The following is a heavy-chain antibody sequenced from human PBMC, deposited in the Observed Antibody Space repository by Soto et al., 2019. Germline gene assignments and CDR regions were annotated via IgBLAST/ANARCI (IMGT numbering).Heavy chain of an antibody. J-gene: IGHJ4*02. CDR3: AKDWARGFRYYFDY. D-gene: IGHD3-10*01. CDR2: IGASGTIT. Sequence: GGSLRLSSVGSGFTFDDYSMSWVRQAPGKGLEWVSCIGASGTITYYAEAVKGRFRISRDNSKNTLYLEMNGLRADDTATYYCAKDWARGFRYYFDYWGQGSLVTVSS. CDR1: GFTFDDYS. V-gene: IGHV3-23*01.